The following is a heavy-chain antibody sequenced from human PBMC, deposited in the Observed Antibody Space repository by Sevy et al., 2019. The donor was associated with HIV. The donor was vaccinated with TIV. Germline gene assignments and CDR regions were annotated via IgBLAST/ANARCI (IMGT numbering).Heavy chain of an antibody. Sequence: SETLSLTCTVSGGSISSEDYYWGWIRQPPGKGLDWIGSIYYSRSTYYNPSLKSRVTISVDTSKNQFSLKLRSVTAADTAMYYCAREGPRIAQFDSWGQGTLVTVSS. J-gene: IGHJ4*02. CDR3: AREGPRIAQFDS. D-gene: IGHD6-13*01. V-gene: IGHV4-39*02. CDR2: IYYSRST. CDR1: GGSISSEDYY.